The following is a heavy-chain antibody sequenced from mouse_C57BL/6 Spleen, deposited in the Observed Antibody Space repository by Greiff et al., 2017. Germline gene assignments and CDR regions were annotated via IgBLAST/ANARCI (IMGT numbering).Heavy chain of an antibody. Sequence: QVQLQQSGPGLVQPSQSLSITCTVSGFSLTSYGVHWVRQSPGKGLEWLGVIWSGGSTDYNAAFISRLSISKDNSKSQVFFKMNSLQADDTAIYYCATSYYSNYLAYWGQGTLVTVSA. D-gene: IGHD2-5*01. CDR2: IWSGGST. CDR1: GFSLTSYG. CDR3: ATSYYSNYLAY. J-gene: IGHJ3*01. V-gene: IGHV2-2*01.